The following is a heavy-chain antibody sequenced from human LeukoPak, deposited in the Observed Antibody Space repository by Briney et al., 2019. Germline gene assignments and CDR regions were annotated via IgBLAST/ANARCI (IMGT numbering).Heavy chain of an antibody. Sequence: ASVKVSCKTSGYSFTAFYIHWVRQAPGQGLEWMGWIHPRRGDTNYAQKFQGRVTMTRDTSISTAYMELSRLRSDDTAVYYCARVTFYGDYGLDYWGQGTLVTVSS. D-gene: IGHD4-17*01. CDR2: IHPRRGDT. J-gene: IGHJ4*02. CDR3: ARVTFYGDYGLDY. CDR1: GYSFTAFY. V-gene: IGHV1-2*02.